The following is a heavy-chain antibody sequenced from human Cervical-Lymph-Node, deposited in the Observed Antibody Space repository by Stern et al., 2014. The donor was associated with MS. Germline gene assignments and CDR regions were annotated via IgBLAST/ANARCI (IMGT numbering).Heavy chain of an antibody. V-gene: IGHV4-39*01. CDR1: GDSISSYTHY. CDR2: VIVSGAT. Sequence: QVQLQESGPGLVKPSETLSLTCAVSGDSISSYTHYWARLRQPPGKGLDWIGSVIVSGATYYTLSLKCPVTISVDTSKNSLSLGINCVTAADTAVYYCAKHACTGAACPFDLWGQGTLVTVSS. D-gene: IGHD2-8*02. CDR3: AKHACTGAACPFDL. J-gene: IGHJ4*02.